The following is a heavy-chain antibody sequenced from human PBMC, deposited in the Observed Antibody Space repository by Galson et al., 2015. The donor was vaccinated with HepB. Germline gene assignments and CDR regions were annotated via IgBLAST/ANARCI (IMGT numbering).Heavy chain of an antibody. CDR2: ISSSSRTL. CDR1: GFTFSSYS. D-gene: IGHD6-19*01. J-gene: IGHJ4*02. V-gene: IGHV3-48*01. Sequence: SLRLSCAASGFTFSSYSLNWVRQAPGKGLEWISYISSSSRTLYYADSVKGRFTISRDNAKDSLYLQMNSLRAEDTAVYYCVRIAEGYSSGPSLRNYFDHWGQGTLVSVSS. CDR3: VRIAEGYSSGPSLRNYFDH.